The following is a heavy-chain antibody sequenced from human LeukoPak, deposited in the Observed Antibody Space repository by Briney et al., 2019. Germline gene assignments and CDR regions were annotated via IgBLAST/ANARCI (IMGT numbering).Heavy chain of an antibody. CDR2: ISGSGGST. CDR3: AKDLFDYGDHVRSNHYYYGMDV. CDR1: GFTLSSYA. Sequence: PGGSLRLSCAASGFTLSSYAMSWVRQAPGKGLEWVSAISGSGGSTYYADSVKGRFTISRDNSKNTLYLQMNSLRAEDTAVYYCAKDLFDYGDHVRSNHYYYGMDVWGQGTTVTVSS. D-gene: IGHD4-17*01. V-gene: IGHV3-23*01. J-gene: IGHJ6*02.